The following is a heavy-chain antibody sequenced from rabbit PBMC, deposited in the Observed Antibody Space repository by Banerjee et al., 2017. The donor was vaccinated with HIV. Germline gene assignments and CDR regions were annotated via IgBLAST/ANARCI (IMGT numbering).Heavy chain of an antibody. J-gene: IGHJ4*01. D-gene: IGHD4-1*01. V-gene: IGHV1S45*01. CDR2: IYTGSSGTT. CDR1: GFSFSSSYY. Sequence: QEQLVESGGGLVQPEGSLTLTCTASGFSFSSSYYMCWVRQAPGKGLEWIACIYTGSSGTTYYASWAKGRFTISKTSSTTVTLQMTSLTAADMATYFCARDLAGVIGWNFNFWGPGTLVTVS. CDR3: ARDLAGVIGWNFNF.